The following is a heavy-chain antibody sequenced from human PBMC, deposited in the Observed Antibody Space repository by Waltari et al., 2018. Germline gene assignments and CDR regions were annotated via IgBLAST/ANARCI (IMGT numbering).Heavy chain of an antibody. J-gene: IGHJ3*01. CDR3: ATYIGASVGTAAFDV. V-gene: IGHV4-39*01. CDR2: ISYNGAT. CDR1: GGSITPNRHY. D-gene: IGHD5-12*01. Sequence: QLQLQESGPGLVKPSETLALTCSVCGGSITPNRHYWGWIRQPPGQGLEWIGSISYNGATYSSPSLRGRLTLSRDTTMNQLSLKLGSVTAADTAVYYCATYIGASVGTAAFDVWGQGTMVTVSS.